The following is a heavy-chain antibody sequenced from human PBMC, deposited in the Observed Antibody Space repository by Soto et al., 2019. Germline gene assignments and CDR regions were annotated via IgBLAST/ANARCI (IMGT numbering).Heavy chain of an antibody. CDR3: ARAWTATAGWANWFDR. CDR1: GGSISGEGYY. Sequence: QVQLQESGPGLVEPSQTLSLTCTVSGGSISGEGYYWSWIRQYSGRGLEWIGYIHYSGSTYYNPFLKSRVIISVDPSKTQFFLNLSSVTAADTAVYYFARAWTATAGWANWFDRWGQGTLVTVSS. CDR2: IHYSGST. J-gene: IGHJ5*02. V-gene: IGHV4-31*03. D-gene: IGHD6-13*01.